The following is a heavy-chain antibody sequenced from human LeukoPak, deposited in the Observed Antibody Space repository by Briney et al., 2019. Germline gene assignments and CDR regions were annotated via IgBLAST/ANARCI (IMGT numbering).Heavy chain of an antibody. Sequence: ASVKVSCKASGYTFTSYGISWVRQAPGQGLEWMGWINPNSGGTNYAQKFQGRVTMTRDTSISTAYMELSRLRSDDTAVYYCAREVNYSSSTIFGVVITPNLDYWGQGTLVTVSS. V-gene: IGHV1-2*02. D-gene: IGHD3-3*01. CDR1: GYTFTSYG. CDR3: AREVNYSSSTIFGVVITPNLDY. CDR2: INPNSGGT. J-gene: IGHJ4*02.